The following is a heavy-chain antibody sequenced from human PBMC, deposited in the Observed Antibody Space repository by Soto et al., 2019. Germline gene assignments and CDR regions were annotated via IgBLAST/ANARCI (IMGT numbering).Heavy chain of an antibody. Sequence: EVQLLESGGTLVQPGGSLRLSCAASGFTFSTYAMRWVRQAPGQGLEWVSSISGTGYSTYYADSVKGRFTISRDNSRNTLYLQMNSLRADDTAVYYCAKKEGVGAVGNIDYWGQGTLVIVSS. CDR1: GFTFSTYA. V-gene: IGHV3-23*01. D-gene: IGHD6-13*01. J-gene: IGHJ4*02. CDR2: ISGTGYST. CDR3: AKKEGVGAVGNIDY.